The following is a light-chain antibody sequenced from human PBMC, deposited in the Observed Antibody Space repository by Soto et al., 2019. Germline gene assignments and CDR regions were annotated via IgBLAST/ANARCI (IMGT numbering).Light chain of an antibody. CDR2: LGS. CDR1: QSLRHSNGYNY. Sequence: DIVMTQSPLSLPVTPGDPASISCRSSQSLRHSNGYNYLDWYLQKPGQSPQLLIYLGSNRASGVPDRFSGSGSGTDFTLKISRVEAEDVGVYYCMQARQPPITFGQGTRLEIK. J-gene: IGKJ5*01. V-gene: IGKV2-28*01. CDR3: MQARQPPIT.